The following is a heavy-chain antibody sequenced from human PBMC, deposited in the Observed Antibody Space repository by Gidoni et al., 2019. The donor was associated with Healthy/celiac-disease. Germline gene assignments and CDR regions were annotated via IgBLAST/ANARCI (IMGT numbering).Heavy chain of an antibody. D-gene: IGHD4-17*01. J-gene: IGHJ4*02. CDR3: ARHPSVTTPYFDY. CDR2: IYPGDSDT. CDR1: GSSFSSYW. V-gene: IGHV5-51*01. Sequence: EVQLVQSGAEVKQPGESLKISCKGSGSSFSSYWIGWVRQMPGKGGVWMGIIYPGDSDTRYSPSFQGQVTISADKSISTAYLQWSSLKASDTAMYYCARHPSVTTPYFDYWGQGTLVTVSS.